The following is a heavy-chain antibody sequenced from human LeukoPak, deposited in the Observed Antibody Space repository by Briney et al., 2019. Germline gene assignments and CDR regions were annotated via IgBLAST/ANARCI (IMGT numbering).Heavy chain of an antibody. CDR2: INPNSGGT. CDR1: GYTFTGYY. D-gene: IGHD1-26*01. J-gene: IGHJ4*02. Sequence: ASVKVSCKASGYTFTGYYTHWVRQAPGQGLEWMGWINPNSGGTNYAQKFQGRVTMTRDTSISTAYMELSRLRSDDTAVYYCARVMGYSGSYYYWGQGTLVTVSS. V-gene: IGHV1-2*02. CDR3: ARVMGYSGSYYY.